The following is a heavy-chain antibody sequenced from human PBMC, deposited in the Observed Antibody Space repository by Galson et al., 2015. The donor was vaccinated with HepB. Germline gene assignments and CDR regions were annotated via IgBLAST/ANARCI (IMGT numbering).Heavy chain of an antibody. D-gene: IGHD6-13*01. J-gene: IGHJ4*02. Sequence: SLRLSCAASGFTFSSYWMHWVRQVPGKGLVWVSRINSDGSYITYADSVKGQFTISRDNAKNTLYLQMNSPRAEDTALHYCARTRGAAAGIFDNWGQGSLVTVSS. CDR1: GFTFSSYW. CDR2: INSDGSYI. V-gene: IGHV3-74*01. CDR3: ARTRGAAAGIFDN.